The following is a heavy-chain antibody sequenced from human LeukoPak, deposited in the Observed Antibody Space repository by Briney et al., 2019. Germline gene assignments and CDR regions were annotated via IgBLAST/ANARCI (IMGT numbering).Heavy chain of an antibody. V-gene: IGHV3-30*04. CDR2: ISYDGSNK. CDR3: ARDKVPSDYGMDV. CDR1: GFTFSSYA. Sequence: PGGSPRLSCAASGFTFSSYAMHWVRQAPGKGLEWVAVISYDGSNKYYADSVKGRFTISRDNSKNTLYLQMNSLRAEDTAVYYCARDKVPSDYGMDVWGQGTTVTVSS. J-gene: IGHJ6*02.